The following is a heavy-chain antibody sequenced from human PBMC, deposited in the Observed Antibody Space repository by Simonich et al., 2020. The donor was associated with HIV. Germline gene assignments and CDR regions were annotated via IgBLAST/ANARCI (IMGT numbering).Heavy chain of an antibody. CDR1: GGSFSGYY. V-gene: IGHV4-34*01. J-gene: IGHJ4*02. Sequence: QVQLQQWGAGLLKPSETLSLTCAVYGGSFSGYYWCWIRQPPGKGLEWIAKLNNSGSSYYNPSLKRRVNISVDTSKSQFSLKVSSVTAADTAVYYCARKGIAARPDTSEVDYWGQGTLVTVSS. CDR2: LNNSGSS. CDR3: ARKGIAARPDTSEVDY. D-gene: IGHD6-6*01.